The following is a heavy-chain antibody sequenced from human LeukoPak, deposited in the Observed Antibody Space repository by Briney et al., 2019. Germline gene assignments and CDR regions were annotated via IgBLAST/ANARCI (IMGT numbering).Heavy chain of an antibody. Sequence: PSETPSLTCAVSGASIISRNWWSWVRQPPGKGLEWIGEIYHSGSTNYNPSLKSRVTISLDKSKTQFSLRLTSVTAADTAVYYCARDLCMSCAFDIWGRGTMVTVSS. V-gene: IGHV4-4*02. CDR1: GASIISRNW. J-gene: IGHJ3*02. CDR2: IYHSGST. CDR3: ARDLCMSCAFDI. D-gene: IGHD2-8*01.